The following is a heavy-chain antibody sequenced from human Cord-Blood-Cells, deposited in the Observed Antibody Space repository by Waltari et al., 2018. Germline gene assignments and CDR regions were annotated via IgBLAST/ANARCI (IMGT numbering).Heavy chain of an antibody. Sequence: EVQLVESGGGLVKPGGSLRLSCAASGFTFRSYSFNCVRQAPGKGLEWVSAISSSSSYIYYADSGKGRFNIARDNAKDALYLKMNSLRAEDTAVYYCARDNLGGLVDYWGQGTLVTVSS. D-gene: IGHD6-19*01. V-gene: IGHV3-21*01. CDR3: ARDNLGGLVDY. CDR1: GFTFRSYS. CDR2: ISSSSSYI. J-gene: IGHJ4*02.